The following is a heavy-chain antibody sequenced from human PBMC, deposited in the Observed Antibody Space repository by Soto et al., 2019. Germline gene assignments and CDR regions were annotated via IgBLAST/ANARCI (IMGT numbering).Heavy chain of an antibody. V-gene: IGHV2-5*02. J-gene: IGHJ4*02. Sequence: QITLKESGPTLVKPTQTLTLTCTFSGFSLSTSGVGVGWIRQPPGKALEWLAVIYWDDDKRYSPSLKSRLTITKGTSKNQVVLTVTNIDPVDTATYFCAHGYCYGFPLDYWGQGTQVTVSS. CDR2: IYWDDDK. D-gene: IGHD5-18*01. CDR3: AHGYCYGFPLDY. CDR1: GFSLSTSGVG.